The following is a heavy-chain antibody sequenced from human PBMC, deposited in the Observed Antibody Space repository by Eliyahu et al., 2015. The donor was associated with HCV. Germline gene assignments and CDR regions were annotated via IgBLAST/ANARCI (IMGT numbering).Heavy chain of an antibody. CDR3: ARGVDTAMGIDY. CDR1: GGSISSSNW. Sequence: QVQLQESGPGLVKPSGTLSLTCAVSGGSISSSNWWRWVRQPPGKGLEWIGEIYHGGNTNYNPSLKSRVTISVEKSKNQFSLRLSSVTAADTAVYYCARGVDTAMGIDYWGQGTLVTVSS. CDR2: IYHGGNT. D-gene: IGHD5-18*01. J-gene: IGHJ4*02. V-gene: IGHV4-4*02.